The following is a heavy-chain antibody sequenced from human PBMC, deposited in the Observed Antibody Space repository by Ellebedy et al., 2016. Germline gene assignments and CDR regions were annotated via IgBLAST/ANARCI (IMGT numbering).Heavy chain of an antibody. CDR3: ARGRRWELLGWFNP. CDR1: GGTFSSYA. Sequence: SVKVSXXASGGTFSSYAISWVRQAPGQGLEWMGRIIPILGIANYAQKFQGRVTITADKSTSTAYMELSSLRSEDTAVYYCARGRRWELLGWFNPWGQGTLVTVSS. J-gene: IGHJ5*02. D-gene: IGHD1-26*01. CDR2: IIPILGIA. V-gene: IGHV1-69*04.